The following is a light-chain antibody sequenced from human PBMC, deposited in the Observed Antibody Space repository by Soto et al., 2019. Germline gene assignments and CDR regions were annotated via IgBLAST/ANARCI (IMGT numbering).Light chain of an antibody. V-gene: IGKV1-39*01. CDR2: AAS. CDR3: QQSYSTPRT. Sequence: DIQMTQSPSSLSASVGDRVTITCQASQDISNYLNWYQQKPGKAPKLLIYAASSLQSGVPSRFSGSGSGTDFTLTISSRQPEDFATYYCQQSYSTPRTFGQGTKVEIK. CDR1: QDISNY. J-gene: IGKJ1*01.